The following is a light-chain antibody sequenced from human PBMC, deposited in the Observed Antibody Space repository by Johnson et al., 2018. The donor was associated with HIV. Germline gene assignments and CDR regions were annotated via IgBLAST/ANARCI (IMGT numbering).Light chain of an antibody. Sequence: SVLTQPPSVSAAPGQKVTISCSGSSSNIGNNYVSWYQQLPGTAHKLLIYENNKRPSGLPDRFSGSKSGTSATLGITGLQTGDEADYYCGTWDSSLSGAVFGTGTKVTVL. CDR3: GTWDSSLSGAV. J-gene: IGLJ1*01. V-gene: IGLV1-51*02. CDR1: SSNIGNNY. CDR2: ENN.